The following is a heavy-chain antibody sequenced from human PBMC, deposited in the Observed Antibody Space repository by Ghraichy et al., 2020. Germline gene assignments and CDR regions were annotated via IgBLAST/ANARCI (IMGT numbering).Heavy chain of an antibody. CDR2: VYYTGST. CDR3: ARDLSRYDFWSGYYRADDYYYGMDV. V-gene: IGHV4-39*07. J-gene: IGHJ6*02. Sequence: SETLSLTCTVSGGSISSTSYYWSWIRQPPGKGREWIGSVYYTGSTHYTPSLKSRVTISAATSKKQFSLKLSSVTAADTAVYYCARDLSRYDFWSGYYRADDYYYGMDVWGQGTTVTVS. CDR1: GGSISSTSYY. D-gene: IGHD3-3*01.